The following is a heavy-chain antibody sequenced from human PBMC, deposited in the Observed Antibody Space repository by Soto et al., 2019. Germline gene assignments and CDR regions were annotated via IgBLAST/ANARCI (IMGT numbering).Heavy chain of an antibody. CDR1: GGSISSGGYS. CDR2: IYHSGST. CDR3: ARVPDV. V-gene: IGHV4-30-2*01. J-gene: IGHJ6*02. Sequence: QLQLQKSGSGLVKPSQTLSLTCAVSGGSISSGGYSWSWTRQPPGKGLEWIGYIYHSGSTYYNPSLKSRVTISVDRSKNQFSVKLSSVTAADTAVYYCARVPDVWGQGTTVTVSS.